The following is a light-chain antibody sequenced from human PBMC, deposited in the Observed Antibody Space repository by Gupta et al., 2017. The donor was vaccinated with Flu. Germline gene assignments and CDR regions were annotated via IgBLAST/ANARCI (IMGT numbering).Light chain of an antibody. CDR3: QQTDSTPLT. J-gene: IGKJ4*01. CDR2: AAS. V-gene: IGKV1-39*01. CDR1: QNINNY. Sequence: DIQMTQSPSSLSASVGDRVTITCRASQNINNYLNWYQQKPEKAPKLLIYAASSLQRGVPSRFSGSGSETDFTLTISSLQPEDFATYYCQQTDSTPLTFGGGTKVEIK.